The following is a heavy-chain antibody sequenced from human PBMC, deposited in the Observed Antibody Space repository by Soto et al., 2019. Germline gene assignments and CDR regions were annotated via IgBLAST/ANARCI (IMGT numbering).Heavy chain of an antibody. CDR1: GFTFDDYC. Sequence: PGGSLRLSCAASGFTFDDYCMSWVRPAPGKGLEWVSGINWNGGSTGYADSVKGRFTISRDNAKNSLYLQMNSLRAEDTALYHCARELKAQYCSGGSCSFYYYYMDVWGKGTTVTV. V-gene: IGHV3-20*01. D-gene: IGHD2-15*01. J-gene: IGHJ6*03. CDR2: INWNGGST. CDR3: ARELKAQYCSGGSCSFYYYYMDV.